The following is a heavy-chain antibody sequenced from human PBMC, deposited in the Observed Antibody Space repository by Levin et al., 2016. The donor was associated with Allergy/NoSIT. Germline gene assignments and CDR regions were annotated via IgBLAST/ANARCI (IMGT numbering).Heavy chain of an antibody. CDR2: ISYDGSNK. V-gene: IGHV3-30*18. J-gene: IGHJ4*02. CDR3: AKDIMRNYGIGVWGSYRSSVCGY. Sequence: WIRQPPGKGLEWVAVISYDGSNKYYADSVKGRFTISRDNSKNTLYLQMNSLRAEDTAVYYCAKDIMRNYGIGVWGSYRSSVCGYWGQGTLVTVSS. D-gene: IGHD3-16*02.